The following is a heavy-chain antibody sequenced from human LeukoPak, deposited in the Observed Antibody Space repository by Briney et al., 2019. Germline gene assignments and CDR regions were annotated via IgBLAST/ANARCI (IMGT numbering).Heavy chain of an antibody. CDR1: GGSISSGDYY. CDR2: IYYSGST. Sequence: SETLSLTCTVSGGSISSGDYYWSWIRQPPGKGLEWIGYIYYSGSTYYNPSLKSRVTISVDTSKNQFSLKLSSVTAADTAVYYCARVVTMIAAGLDAFDIWGQGTMVTVSS. J-gene: IGHJ3*02. D-gene: IGHD3-22*01. CDR3: ARVVTMIAAGLDAFDI. V-gene: IGHV4-30-4*01.